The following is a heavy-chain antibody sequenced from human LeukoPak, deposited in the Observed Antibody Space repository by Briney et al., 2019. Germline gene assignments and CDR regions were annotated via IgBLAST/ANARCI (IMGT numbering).Heavy chain of an antibody. CDR2: IYYSGTT. CDR3: ARGVYIAAAQYGY. J-gene: IGHJ4*02. Sequence: SETLSLTCTVSGGSISSYYWSWIRQPPGKGLEWIGYIYYSGTTNYNPSLKSRVTISVDTSKNQFSLTLSSVTAADTAVYYCARGVYIAAAQYGYWGQGTLVTVSS. D-gene: IGHD6-13*01. V-gene: IGHV4-59*01. CDR1: GGSISSYY.